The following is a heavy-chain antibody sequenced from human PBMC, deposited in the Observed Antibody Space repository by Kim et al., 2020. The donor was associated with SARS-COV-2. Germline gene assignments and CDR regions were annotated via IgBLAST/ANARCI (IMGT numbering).Heavy chain of an antibody. CDR3: ARSPRCSGGSCYSGSNPYYGDYGVGLDY. Sequence: GGSLRLSCAASGFTVSSNYMSWVRQAPGKGLEWVSVIYSGGSTYYADSVKGRFTISRDNSKNTLYLQMNSLRAEDTAVYYCARSPRCSGGSCYSGSNPYYGDYGVGLDYWGQGTLVTVSS. J-gene: IGHJ4*02. V-gene: IGHV3-66*02. CDR1: GFTVSSNY. CDR2: IYSGGST. D-gene: IGHD2-15*01.